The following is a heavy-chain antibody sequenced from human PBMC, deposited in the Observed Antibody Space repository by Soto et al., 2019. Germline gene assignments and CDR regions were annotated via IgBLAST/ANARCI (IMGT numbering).Heavy chain of an antibody. Sequence: EVQLLESGGGLVQPGGSLRLSCAASGFTFNNYAMTWVRQAPGKGLEWVSAISGGGDTTSYADSVKGRFTGSRDGSKNTLYLQMSSLRAEDTALYYCAKGRGGSGSLSPRVDFWGQGTLDTVSS. CDR2: ISGGGDTT. D-gene: IGHD3-10*01. J-gene: IGHJ4*02. V-gene: IGHV3-23*01. CDR1: GFTFNNYA. CDR3: AKGRGGSGSLSPRVDF.